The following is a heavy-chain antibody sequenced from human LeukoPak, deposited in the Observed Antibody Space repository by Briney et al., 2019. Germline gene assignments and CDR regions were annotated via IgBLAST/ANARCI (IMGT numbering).Heavy chain of an antibody. CDR1: GFTFSSYW. J-gene: IGHJ3*02. D-gene: IGHD3-10*01. CDR2: INSDGSST. V-gene: IGHV3-74*01. CDR3: ARDRWWFGGHYGAFDI. Sequence: GGSLRLSCAASGFTFSSYWMHWVRQAPGKGPVWVSRINSDGSSTSYADSVKGRFTISRDNAKNTLYLQMNSLRAEDTAVYYCARDRWWFGGHYGAFDIWGQGTMVTVSS.